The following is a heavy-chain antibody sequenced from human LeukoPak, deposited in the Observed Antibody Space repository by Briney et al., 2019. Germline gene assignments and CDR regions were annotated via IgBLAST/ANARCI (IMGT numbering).Heavy chain of an antibody. V-gene: IGHV1-18*01. CDR1: GYTFTSYG. D-gene: IGHD3-3*01. CDR3: ARGILGVDPRFRFDP. CDR2: ISVYNGNT. Sequence: ASVKVSYKASGYTFTSYGITWVRQAPGQGLEWRGLISVYNGNTYYAQKLQGRVTMTTDTSTSTAYMELRSLRSDDTAVYYCARGILGVDPRFRFDPWGQGTLVTVSS. J-gene: IGHJ5*02.